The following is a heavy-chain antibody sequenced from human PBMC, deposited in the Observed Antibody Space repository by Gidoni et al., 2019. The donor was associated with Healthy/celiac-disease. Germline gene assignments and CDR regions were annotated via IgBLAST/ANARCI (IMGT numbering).Heavy chain of an antibody. CDR1: GFTFSSYS. V-gene: IGHV3-48*01. CDR2: ISSSSSTI. CDR3: ARPIYGAGTI. J-gene: IGHJ3*02. D-gene: IGHD4-17*01. Sequence: EVQLVESGGGLVQPGGSLRLSCAAAGFTFSSYSMNWVRQAPGKGLEWVSYISSSSSTIYYADSVKGRFTISRDNAKNSLYLQMNSLRAEDTAVYYCARPIYGAGTIWGQGTMVTVSS.